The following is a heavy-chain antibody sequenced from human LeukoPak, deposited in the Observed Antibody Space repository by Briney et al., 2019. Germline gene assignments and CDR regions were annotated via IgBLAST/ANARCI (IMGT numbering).Heavy chain of an antibody. J-gene: IGHJ6*03. D-gene: IGHD6-6*01. V-gene: IGHV1-69*13. CDR3: ASRSSYSSSSGSYYYYMDV. CDR2: IIPIFGTA. CDR1: GGTFSSYA. Sequence: ASVKVSCKASGGTFSSYAISWVRQAPGQGLEWMGGIIPIFGTANYAQKFQGRVTITADESTSTAYMELSSLRSEDTAVYYCASRSSYSSSSGSYYYYMDVWGKGTTVTVSS.